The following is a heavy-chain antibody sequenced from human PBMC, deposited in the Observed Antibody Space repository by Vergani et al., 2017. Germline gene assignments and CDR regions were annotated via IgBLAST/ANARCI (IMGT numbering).Heavy chain of an antibody. CDR2: ISSNSSYI. J-gene: IGHJ4*02. V-gene: IGHV3-21*01. Sequence: EVQLVESGGGLVKPGGSLRLSCAASGFTFSSYSMNWVRQAPGKGLEWVSSISSNSSYIYYADSVKGRFTISRDNAKNALYLQMNSLRAEDTAVYYCARAGYCSSTSCYFDYWGQGTLVTVSS. D-gene: IGHD2-2*01. CDR1: GFTFSSYS. CDR3: ARAGYCSSTSCYFDY.